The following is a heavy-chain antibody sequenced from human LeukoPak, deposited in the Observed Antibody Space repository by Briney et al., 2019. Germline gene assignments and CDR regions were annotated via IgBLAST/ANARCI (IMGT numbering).Heavy chain of an antibody. D-gene: IGHD3-22*01. Sequence: ASVKVSCKASGYTFTSYDINWVRQATGQGLEWMRWMNPNSGNTGYAQKFQGRVTMTRNTSISTAYMELSSLRSEDTAVYYCAIRNYYDSSGYHAPGYWGQGTLVTVSS. CDR2: MNPNSGNT. CDR3: AIRNYYDSSGYHAPGY. CDR1: GYTFTSYD. J-gene: IGHJ4*02. V-gene: IGHV1-8*01.